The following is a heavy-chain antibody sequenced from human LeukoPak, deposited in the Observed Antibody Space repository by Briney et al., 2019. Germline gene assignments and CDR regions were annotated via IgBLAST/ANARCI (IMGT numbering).Heavy chain of an antibody. J-gene: IGHJ5*02. D-gene: IGHD1-1*01. V-gene: IGHV4-34*01. CDR3: ARGGVRPNNWFDP. Sequence: SETLSLTCAVYGGSFSGYYWSWIRQPPGEGLEWIGEINHSGSINYNPSLKSRVTISVDTSKNQFSLKLSSVTAADTAVYYCARGGVRPNNWFDPWGQGTLVTVSS. CDR1: GGSFSGYY. CDR2: INHSGSI.